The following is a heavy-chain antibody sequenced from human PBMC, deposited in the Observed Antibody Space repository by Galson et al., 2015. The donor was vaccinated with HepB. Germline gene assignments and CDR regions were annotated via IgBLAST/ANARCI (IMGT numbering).Heavy chain of an antibody. CDR3: ARGILGSGFAWFDP. J-gene: IGHJ5*02. V-gene: IGHV3-74*01. CDR2: INSDGSST. D-gene: IGHD6-19*01. CDR1: GFTFSSYW. Sequence: SLRLSCAASGFTFSSYWMHWVRQAPGKGLVWVSRINSDGSSTSYADSVKGRFTISRDNAKNTLYLQMNSLRAEDTAVYYCARGILGSGFAWFDPWGQGTLVTVSS.